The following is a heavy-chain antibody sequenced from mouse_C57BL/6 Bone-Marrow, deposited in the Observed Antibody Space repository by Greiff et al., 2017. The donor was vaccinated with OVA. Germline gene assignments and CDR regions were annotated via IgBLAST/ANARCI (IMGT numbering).Heavy chain of an antibody. J-gene: IGHJ2*01. Sequence: EVKLMESEGGLVQPGSSMKLSCTASGFTFSDYYMAWVRQVPEKGLEWVANINYDGSSTYYLDSLKSRFIISRDNAKNILYLQMSSLKSEDTATYYCAREGIYYGNYIPPDYWGQGTTLTVSS. V-gene: IGHV5-16*01. CDR3: AREGIYYGNYIPPDY. CDR1: GFTFSDYY. CDR2: INYDGSST. D-gene: IGHD2-1*01.